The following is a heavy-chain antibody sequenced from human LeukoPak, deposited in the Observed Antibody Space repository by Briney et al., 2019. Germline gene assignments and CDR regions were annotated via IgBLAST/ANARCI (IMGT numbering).Heavy chain of an antibody. CDR3: AKGYGADGDFDYVLHF. CDR2: ITDAGGAK. V-gene: IGHV3-30-3*01. Sequence: GGSLRLSCTASGFIFSSYAMHWVRQAPGKGLEWVAVITDAGGAKHYADSVKGRFTVSRDNSRNTLYLQMNSLRGEDAAVYFCAKGYGADGDFDYVLHFWAQGALVTVSS. CDR1: GFIFSSYA. D-gene: IGHD4-17*01. J-gene: IGHJ4*02.